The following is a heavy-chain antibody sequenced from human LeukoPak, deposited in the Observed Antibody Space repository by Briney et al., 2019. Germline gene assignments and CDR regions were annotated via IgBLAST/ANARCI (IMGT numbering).Heavy chain of an antibody. D-gene: IGHD3-3*01. V-gene: IGHV1-46*01. CDR3: ARGDHVRIYAESAFDI. Sequence: GASVKVSCKASGYTFTSYYMHWVRQAPGQGLEWMGIINPSGGSTNYAQKFQGRVTVTRDTSTSTVYMELSRLRSEDTAVYYCARGDHVRIYAESAFDIWGQGTKVTVSS. CDR2: INPSGGST. CDR1: GYTFTSYY. J-gene: IGHJ3*02.